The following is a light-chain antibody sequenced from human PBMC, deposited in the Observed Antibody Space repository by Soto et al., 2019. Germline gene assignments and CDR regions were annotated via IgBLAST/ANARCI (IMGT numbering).Light chain of an antibody. Sequence: ELVLPQSPGTLSLSPGERATLSCRASPSVSSSYLAWYQQKPGQSPRLLIYAASSRATGIPDRFSGSASGPDFTLTISRLEPADFAVYVCQQYGSSPPITFGPGTKVDIK. CDR2: AAS. CDR1: PSVSSSY. V-gene: IGKV3-20*01. CDR3: QQYGSSPPIT. J-gene: IGKJ3*01.